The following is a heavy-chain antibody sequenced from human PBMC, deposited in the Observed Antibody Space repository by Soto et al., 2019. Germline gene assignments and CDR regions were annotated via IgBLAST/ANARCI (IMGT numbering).Heavy chain of an antibody. V-gene: IGHV1-69*13. CDR1: GGTFSSYA. D-gene: IGHD2-2*01. CDR3: ATHCSSTSCHDYYYYGMDV. Sequence: ASVKVSCKASGGTFSSYAISWVRQAPGQGLEWMGGIIPIFGTANYAQKFQGRVTITADESTSTAYMELSSLRSEDTAVYYCATHCSSTSCHDYYYYGMDVWGQGTTVTVSS. CDR2: IIPIFGTA. J-gene: IGHJ6*02.